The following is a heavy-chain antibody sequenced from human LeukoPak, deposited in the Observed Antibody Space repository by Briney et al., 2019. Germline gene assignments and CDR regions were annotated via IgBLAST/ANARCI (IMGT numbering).Heavy chain of an antibody. V-gene: IGHV3-30*04. D-gene: IGHD2/OR15-2a*01. CDR2: ISFDGINQ. Sequence: PGGSLRLSCEASGFIFSAYAMHWVRQAPGKGLEWVADISFDGINQYYADSVKGRFTISRDSFQSTLYLQMNSLRPEDTAVYYCARIYDQNYPYSYIMDVWGQGTTVTVSS. J-gene: IGHJ6*02. CDR1: GFIFSAYA. CDR3: ARIYDQNYPYSYIMDV.